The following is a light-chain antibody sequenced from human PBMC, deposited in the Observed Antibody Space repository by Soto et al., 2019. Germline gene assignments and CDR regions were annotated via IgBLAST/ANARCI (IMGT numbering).Light chain of an antibody. Sequence: IQLTQSPSSLSASVGDRVTITCRASQSISSYLAGYQQKPGKAPKLLIDAAYTLQCGVPSRFSGSGAGTDYSLTIRHLQRVDFATYYCQQVNSYPPWTFGQGTQVEIK. CDR1: QSISSY. J-gene: IGKJ1*01. CDR2: AAY. V-gene: IGKV1-9*01. CDR3: QQVNSYPPWT.